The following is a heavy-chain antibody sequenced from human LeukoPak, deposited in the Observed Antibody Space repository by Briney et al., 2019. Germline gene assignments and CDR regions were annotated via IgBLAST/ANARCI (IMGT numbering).Heavy chain of an antibody. CDR2: INHSGST. V-gene: IGHV4-34*01. D-gene: IGHD6-19*01. CDR3: ARGRMWYSSGWYYFDY. CDR1: GGSFSGYY. J-gene: IGHJ4*02. Sequence: SETLSLTCAVYGGSFSGYYWSWIRQPPGKGLEWIGEINHSGSTNYNPSLKSRVTISVDTSKNQFSLKLSSVTAADTAVYYCARGRMWYSSGWYYFDYWAREPWSPSPQ.